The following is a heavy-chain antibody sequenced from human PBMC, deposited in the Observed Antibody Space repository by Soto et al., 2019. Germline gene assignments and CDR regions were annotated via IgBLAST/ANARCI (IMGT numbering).Heavy chain of an antibody. D-gene: IGHD5-12*01. V-gene: IGHV1-69*13. CDR1: GGTFSSYA. J-gene: IGHJ4*02. CDR2: IIPIFGTA. CDR3: ARHRDGYNYFDY. Sequence: ASVKVSCKASGGTFSSYAISWVRQAPGQGLEWMGGIIPIFGTANYAQKFQGRVTITADESTSTAYMELSSLRSEDTAVYYCARHRDGYNYFDYWGQGTLVTVSS.